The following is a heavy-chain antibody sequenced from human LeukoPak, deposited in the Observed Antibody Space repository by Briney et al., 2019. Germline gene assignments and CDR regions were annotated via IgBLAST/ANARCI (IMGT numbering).Heavy chain of an antibody. J-gene: IGHJ4*02. D-gene: IGHD3-22*01. V-gene: IGHV1-2*02. CDR3: ARASYYYDSSGYPGYYFDY. Sequence: ASVKVSCKASGYTFTGYDMYWVRQAPGQGLEWMGWIKPNSGDTNYAQKFQGRVTMTRDTSISTAYMELSRLRSDDTAVYYCARASYYYDSSGYPGYYFDYWGQGTLVTVSS. CDR2: IKPNSGDT. CDR1: GYTFTGYD.